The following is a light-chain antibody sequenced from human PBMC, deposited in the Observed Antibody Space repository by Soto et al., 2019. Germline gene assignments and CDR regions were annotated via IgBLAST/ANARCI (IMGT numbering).Light chain of an antibody. V-gene: IGKV1-5*01. CDR2: DAS. CDR1: QSASTF. CDR3: QQYNSYSWT. Sequence: DIQMTQSPSTLSASVGDRVTITCRASQSASTFLAWYQQKPGQAPKLLIYDASTLQSGVPSRFSASGSGTEFALTISSLQPDDFATYYCQQYNSYSWTFGQGTKVDIK. J-gene: IGKJ1*01.